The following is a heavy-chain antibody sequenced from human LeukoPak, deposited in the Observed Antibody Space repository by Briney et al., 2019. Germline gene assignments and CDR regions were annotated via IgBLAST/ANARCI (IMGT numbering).Heavy chain of an antibody. D-gene: IGHD3-22*01. CDR2: ISGGGHST. Sequence: PGGSLRLSCAASGFTFSDHAMTWVRQAPGKGLEWVSAISGGGHSTYYADSVRGRFTISRDNSKNTLSLQMNSLTAEDTAFYFCARDAWGYYDSSGYSFGSQYCMDVWGRGTTVTVSS. CDR1: GFTFSDHA. CDR3: ARDAWGYYDSSGYSFGSQYCMDV. J-gene: IGHJ6*03. V-gene: IGHV3-23*01.